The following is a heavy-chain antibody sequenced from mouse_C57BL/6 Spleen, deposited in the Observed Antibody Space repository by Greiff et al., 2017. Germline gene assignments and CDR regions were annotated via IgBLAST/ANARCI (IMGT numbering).Heavy chain of an antibody. D-gene: IGHD4-1*01. J-gene: IGHJ3*01. V-gene: IGHV1-15*01. Sequence: QVQLQQSGAELVRPGASVTLSCKASGYTFTDYDMHWVKQTPVHGLEWIGAIDPETGGTAYNQKFKGKAILTADKSSSTAYMELRSLTSEDSAVYYCTRSTGTTWFAYWGQGTLVTVSA. CDR2: IDPETGGT. CDR3: TRSTGTTWFAY. CDR1: GYTFTDYD.